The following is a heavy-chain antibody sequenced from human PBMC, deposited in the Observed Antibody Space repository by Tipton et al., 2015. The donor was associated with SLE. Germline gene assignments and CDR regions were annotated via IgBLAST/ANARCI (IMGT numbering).Heavy chain of an antibody. Sequence: TLSLTCTVSGDSINMSVYNWGWIRQPPGKGLEWIGSIYYSGSTYYNPSLKSRVTISVDTSRNQFSLRLSAVTAADTAVYYCARTLGAIAHTVYDAFDIWGQGKMVTVSS. CDR1: GDSINMSVYN. J-gene: IGHJ3*02. CDR2: IYYSGST. CDR3: ARTLGAIAHTVYDAFDI. V-gene: IGHV4-39*07. D-gene: IGHD1-26*01.